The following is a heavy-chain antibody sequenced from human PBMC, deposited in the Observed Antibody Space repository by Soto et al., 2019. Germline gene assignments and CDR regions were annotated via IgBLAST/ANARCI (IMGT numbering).Heavy chain of an antibody. CDR3: ARGPPGDTAAENFDY. CDR2: INHSGST. D-gene: IGHD6-13*01. J-gene: IGHJ4*02. CDR1: GGSFSGYY. V-gene: IGHV4-34*01. Sequence: PSETLSLTCAVYGGSFSGYYWSWIRQPPGKGLEWIGEINHSGSTNYNPSLKSRVTISVDTSKNQFSLKLSSVTAADTAVYYCARGPPGDTAAENFDYWGQGTLVTVSS.